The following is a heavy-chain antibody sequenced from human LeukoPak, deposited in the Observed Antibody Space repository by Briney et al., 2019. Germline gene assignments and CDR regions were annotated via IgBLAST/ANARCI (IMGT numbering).Heavy chain of an antibody. Sequence: PSETLSLTCTVSGGSISSSSYYWGWIRQPPGKGLEWIGSIYYSGSTYYNPSLKSRVTISVDTSKNQFSLKLSSVTAADTAVYYCAGTSDCSSTSCYTPPRGYYYYYYIDVWGKGTTVTVSS. V-gene: IGHV4-39*07. CDR2: IYYSGST. J-gene: IGHJ6*03. D-gene: IGHD2-2*02. CDR1: GGSISSSSYY. CDR3: AGTSDCSSTSCYTPPRGYYYYYYIDV.